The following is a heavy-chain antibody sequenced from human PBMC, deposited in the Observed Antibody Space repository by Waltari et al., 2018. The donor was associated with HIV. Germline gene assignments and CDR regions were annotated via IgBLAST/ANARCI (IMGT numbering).Heavy chain of an antibody. CDR2: IIPTNGIA. J-gene: IGHJ5*02. CDR1: GDTLSNYA. D-gene: IGHD3-9*01. Sequence: QVRLVQSGAEVKKTGSSVTVYCKASGDTLSNYAVSWVRQAPGQGPEWMGRIIPTNGIASPTENFQGRVTINADKSTNSAYTEVTGRRSEDSAAYFCVIGRIDDRWGGRAKRGWFDPWGQATLFTVSS. CDR3: VIGRIDDRWGGRAKRGWFDP. V-gene: IGHV1-69*04.